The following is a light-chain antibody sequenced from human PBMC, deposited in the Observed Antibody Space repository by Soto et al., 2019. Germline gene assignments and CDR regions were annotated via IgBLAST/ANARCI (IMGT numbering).Light chain of an antibody. CDR2: TYS. CDR1: SSNIGGGYD. J-gene: IGLJ3*02. Sequence: QSVLTQPPSVSGALGQRVTISCTGSSSNIGGGYDVHWYQQLPGTAPKFLIYTYSNRPSGVPDRFSGSKSGTSASLAITGLQAEDEADYYCQSYDRTLSGWVFGGGTKLTVL. V-gene: IGLV1-40*01. CDR3: QSYDRTLSGWV.